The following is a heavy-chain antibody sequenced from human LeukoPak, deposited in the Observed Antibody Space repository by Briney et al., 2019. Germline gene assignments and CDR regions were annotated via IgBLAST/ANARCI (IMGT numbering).Heavy chain of an antibody. Sequence: GGFLRLSCAASGFTFSSYAMSWVRQAPGKGLEWVSAISNSDDKTYYADSVKGRFTISRDNSKNTLYLQMHSLRVEDTAVYKCAQGKQGELPLDSWGQGTPVTVSS. CDR2: ISNSDDKT. J-gene: IGHJ4*02. D-gene: IGHD1-26*01. CDR3: AQGKQGELPLDS. V-gene: IGHV3-23*01. CDR1: GFTFSSYA.